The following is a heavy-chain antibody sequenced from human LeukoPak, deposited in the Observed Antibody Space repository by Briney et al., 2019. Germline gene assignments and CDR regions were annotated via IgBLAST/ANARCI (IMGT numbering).Heavy chain of an antibody. Sequence: GRSLRLSCAASGFTFDDYAMHWVRQAPGKGLEWVSGISWNSGSIGYADSVKGRFTISRDNAKNSLYLQMNSLRAEDTALYYCAKSVATISGIVDYWGQGTLVTVPS. CDR1: GFTFDDYA. CDR2: ISWNSGSI. D-gene: IGHD5-24*01. V-gene: IGHV3-9*01. CDR3: AKSVATISGIVDY. J-gene: IGHJ4*02.